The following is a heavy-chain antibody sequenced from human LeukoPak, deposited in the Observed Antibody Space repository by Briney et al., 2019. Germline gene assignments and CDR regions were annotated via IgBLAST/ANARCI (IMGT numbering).Heavy chain of an antibody. CDR3: AKVTRPTYCYDSSSAFDI. D-gene: IGHD3-22*01. Sequence: PGGSLRLSCAASGFTFSSYGMHWVRQAPGKGLEWVTVISYDGSNKYYADSVKGRFTISRDNSKNTLYLQMNSLRAEDTAVYYCAKVTRPTYCYDSSSAFDIWGQGTMVTVSS. CDR2: ISYDGSNK. J-gene: IGHJ3*02. V-gene: IGHV3-30*18. CDR1: GFTFSSYG.